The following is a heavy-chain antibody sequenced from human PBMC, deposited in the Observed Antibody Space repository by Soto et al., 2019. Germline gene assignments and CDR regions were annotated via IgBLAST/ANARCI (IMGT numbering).Heavy chain of an antibody. V-gene: IGHV3-21*01. Sequence: GSLRLSCAASGFTFSSYSMNWVRQAPGKGLEWVSSISSSSSYIYYADSVKGRFTISRDNAKNSLYLQMNSLRAEDTAVYYCARDREYYYDSSGYSIGEYYYGMDIWGQGTTVTVSS. CDR3: ARDREYYYDSSGYSIGEYYYGMDI. CDR2: ISSSSSYI. CDR1: GFTFSSYS. D-gene: IGHD3-22*01. J-gene: IGHJ6*02.